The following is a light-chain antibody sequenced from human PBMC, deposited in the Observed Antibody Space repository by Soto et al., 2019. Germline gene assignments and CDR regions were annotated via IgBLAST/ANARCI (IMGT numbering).Light chain of an antibody. Sequence: EIVLTQSPATLSVSPGERATLSCRPSQSVSSNLAWYQQKPGQAPRLLIYGASTRATGIPARFSGSGSGTEFTLTISSLQSEDFAFYYCQQYYDWPISFGQGTRLDIK. CDR2: GAS. CDR3: QQYYDWPIS. CDR1: QSVSSN. J-gene: IGKJ5*01. V-gene: IGKV3-15*01.